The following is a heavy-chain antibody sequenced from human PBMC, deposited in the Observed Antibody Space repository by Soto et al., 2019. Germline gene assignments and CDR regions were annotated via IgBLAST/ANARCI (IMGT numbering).Heavy chain of an antibody. V-gene: IGHV1-2*02. CDR3: ATGEWNYVQSYYYYYYGMDV. D-gene: IGHD1-7*01. CDR2: INPNSGGT. J-gene: IGHJ6*02. CDR1: GYTCTGYY. Sequence: ASLKVSCKASGYTCTGYYMHSVRQAPGQGLEWMGWINPNSGGTNYAQKFQGRDTMTRDTSTITAYMELSRLRSDDTAAYYCATGEWNYVQSYYYYYYGMDVWGQGTTVTVSS.